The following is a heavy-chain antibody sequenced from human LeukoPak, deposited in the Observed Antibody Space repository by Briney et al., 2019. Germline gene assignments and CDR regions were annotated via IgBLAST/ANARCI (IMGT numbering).Heavy chain of an antibody. CDR1: GFTVSSNY. J-gene: IGHJ4*02. D-gene: IGHD3-10*01. V-gene: IGHV3-53*01. CDR3: ARERVVRGVTY. Sequence: PGGSLRLSCAASGFTVSSNYMSWVRQAPGKGLEWVSVIYSSGSTCYADSVKGRFTISRDNAKNSLYLQMNSLRAEDTAVYYCARERVVRGVTYWGQGTLVTVSS. CDR2: IYSSGST.